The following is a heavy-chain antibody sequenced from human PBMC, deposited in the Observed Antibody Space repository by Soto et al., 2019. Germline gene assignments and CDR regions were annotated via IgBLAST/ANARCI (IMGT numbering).Heavy chain of an antibody. V-gene: IGHV4-31*03. D-gene: IGHD3-16*01. CDR2: STYTGVT. CDR1: GGSLREFGHF. J-gene: IGHJ5*02. CDR3: ATDSGGPPLNRFDP. Sequence: TLSLTCTVPGGSLREFGHFWTWIRQRPGRGLEWIGFSTYTGVTYYSPSLQSRISISVDTSKNQFSLTLNSVTAADTAVYYCATDSGGPPLNRFDPWGHGTLVTV.